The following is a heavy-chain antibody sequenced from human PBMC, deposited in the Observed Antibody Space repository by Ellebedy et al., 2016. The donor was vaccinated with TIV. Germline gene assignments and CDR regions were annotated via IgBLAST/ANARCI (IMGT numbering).Heavy chain of an antibody. Sequence: GESLKISCAASGFSFSPHSMPSLLQRAGNVLSRVGRCRNKANSYTTEYTAAVKGRFTISRDDSKNSLYLQMESLRTDETAMYYCARIKVVYVLSREYYGMDVWGPGTTASVSS. D-gene: IGHD5/OR15-5a*01. V-gene: IGHV3-72*01. CDR2: CRNKANSYTT. CDR1: GFSFSPHS. J-gene: IGHJ6*02. CDR3: ARIKVVYVLSREYYGMDV.